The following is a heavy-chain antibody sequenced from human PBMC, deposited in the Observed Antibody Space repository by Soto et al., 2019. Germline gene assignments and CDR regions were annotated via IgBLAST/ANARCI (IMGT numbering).Heavy chain of an antibody. CDR2: IIPILGLA. D-gene: IGHD3-22*01. J-gene: IGHJ4*02. CDR3: ASRYDSSDY. Sequence: QVQLVQSGAEVKKSGSSVKVSCKASGGTFSIYTISWVRQAPGQGLEWMGRIIPILGLANYAQKFQGRVTITADKSTSTAYMELSSLRSEDTAVYYCASRYDSSDYWGQGTLVTVSS. CDR1: GGTFSIYT. V-gene: IGHV1-69*02.